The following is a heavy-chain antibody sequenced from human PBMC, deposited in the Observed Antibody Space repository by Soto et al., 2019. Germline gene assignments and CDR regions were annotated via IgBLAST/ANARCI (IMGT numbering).Heavy chain of an antibody. V-gene: IGHV1-18*04. CDR3: ARGGSGSGFDY. D-gene: IGHD3-10*01. CDR1: GYTFNTYD. CDR2: ISGNNGNT. Sequence: QVQLVQSGAEVQKPGASVKVSCKASGYTFNTYDISWVRQAPGQGLEWMGWISGNNGNTNYAQKLQGRVTLTRDTSPSTAYMDLRSLRSDDTAVYYCARGGSGSGFDYWGQGNLVTVSS. J-gene: IGHJ4*02.